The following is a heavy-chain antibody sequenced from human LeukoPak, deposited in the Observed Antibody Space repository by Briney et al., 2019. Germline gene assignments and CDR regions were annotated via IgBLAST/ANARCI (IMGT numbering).Heavy chain of an antibody. CDR1: GFTFSSCG. Sequence: SGGSLRLSCAASGFTFSSCGMHWVRQAPGKGLEWVAVISHDGSNKYYADSVKGRFTISRDNSKNTLFLEMNSLRAEDTAVYYCAKALTSGWYLDAFNIWGQGTMVTVSS. CDR3: AKALTSGWYLDAFNI. CDR2: ISHDGSNK. D-gene: IGHD6-19*01. V-gene: IGHV3-30*18. J-gene: IGHJ3*02.